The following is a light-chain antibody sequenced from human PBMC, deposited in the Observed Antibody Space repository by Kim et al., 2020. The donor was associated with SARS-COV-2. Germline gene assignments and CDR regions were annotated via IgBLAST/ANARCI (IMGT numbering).Light chain of an antibody. Sequence: PGERAALSCRASQSVSSSYLAWYQQKPGQAPTLLIYGASSRATGIPERFSGSGSGTDFTLTISRLEPEDFAVYYCQQYGSSPPWTFGQGTKVDIK. CDR2: GAS. CDR3: QQYGSSPPWT. CDR1: QSVSSSY. J-gene: IGKJ1*01. V-gene: IGKV3-20*01.